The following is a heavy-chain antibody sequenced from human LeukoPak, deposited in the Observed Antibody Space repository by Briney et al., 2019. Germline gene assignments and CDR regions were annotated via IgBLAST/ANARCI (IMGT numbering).Heavy chain of an antibody. CDR2: INPSGGST. CDR1: GYTFTSYY. V-gene: IGHV1-46*01. J-gene: IGHJ6*04. D-gene: IGHD3-9*01. Sequence: ASVKVSCKASGYTFTSYYMHWVRQAPGQGLEWMGIINPSGGSTSYAQKFQGRVTMTRDTPTSTVYMELSSLRSEDTAVYYCARAQGEVYDILTGYYKRDYYYYYGMDVWGKGTTVTVSS. CDR3: ARAQGEVYDILTGYYKRDYYYYYGMDV.